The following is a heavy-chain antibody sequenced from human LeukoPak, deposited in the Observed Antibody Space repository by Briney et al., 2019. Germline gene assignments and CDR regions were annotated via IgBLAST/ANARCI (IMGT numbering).Heavy chain of an antibody. J-gene: IGHJ4*02. V-gene: IGHV4-59*01. D-gene: IGHD1-14*01. Sequence: SETLSLTCTVSGGSISSYYWSWIRQPPGKGLEWIGYIFYSGTTNYNPSLKSRVTISVDTSKNQFSLKLTSVTAADTAVYYCARTGKLWNPFDYWGQGTLVTVSS. CDR3: ARTGKLWNPFDY. CDR1: GGSISSYY. CDR2: IFYSGTT.